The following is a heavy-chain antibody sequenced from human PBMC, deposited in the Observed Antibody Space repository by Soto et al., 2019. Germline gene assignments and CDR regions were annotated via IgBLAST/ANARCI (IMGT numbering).Heavy chain of an antibody. V-gene: IGHV4-59*01. CDR1: GGSISSYY. D-gene: IGHD1-26*01. CDR3: ARMEGGSYYSYYDGMDV. J-gene: IGHJ6*02. Sequence: PSETLSLTCTVSGGSISSYYWSWIRQPPGKGLEWIGYIYYSGSTNYNPSLKSRVTISVDTSKNQFSLKLSSVTAADTAVYYCARMEGGSYYSYYDGMDVWGQGTTVTVSS. CDR2: IYYSGST.